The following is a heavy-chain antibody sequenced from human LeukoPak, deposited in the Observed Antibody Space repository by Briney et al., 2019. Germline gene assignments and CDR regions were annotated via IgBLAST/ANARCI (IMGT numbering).Heavy chain of an antibody. J-gene: IGHJ4*02. D-gene: IGHD1-1*01. CDR1: GFTFSSYE. CDR2: ISSSGRTI. Sequence: GGSLRLSCAASGFTFSSYEMNWVRQAPGKGLEWVSYISSSGRTIYYADSVKGRFTISRDNAKNSLYLQMNSLRAEDTAVYYCARERYDWNDVLDYWGQGTLVTVSS. V-gene: IGHV3-48*03. CDR3: ARERYDWNDVLDY.